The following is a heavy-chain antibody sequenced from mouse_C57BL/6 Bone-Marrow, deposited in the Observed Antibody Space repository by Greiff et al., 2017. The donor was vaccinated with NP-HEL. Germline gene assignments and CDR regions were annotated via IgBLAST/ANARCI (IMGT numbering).Heavy chain of an antibody. CDR1: GFNIKDDY. CDR2: IDPENGDT. V-gene: IGHV14-4*01. Sequence: EVQLQQSGAELVRPGASVKLSCTASGFNIKDDYMHWVKQRPEQGLEWIGWIDPENGDTEYASKFQGKAPITADTSSNTAYLQLSSLTSEDTAVYYCTTAITTVVADYAMDYWGQGTSVTVSS. CDR3: TTAITTVVADYAMDY. J-gene: IGHJ4*01. D-gene: IGHD1-1*01.